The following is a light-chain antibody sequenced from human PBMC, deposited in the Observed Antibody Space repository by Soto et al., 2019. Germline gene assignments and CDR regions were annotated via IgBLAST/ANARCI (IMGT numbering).Light chain of an antibody. CDR3: QTWDTGLWV. CDR2: LYSDGSH. J-gene: IGLJ3*02. V-gene: IGLV4-69*01. CDR1: SGHSSYA. Sequence: QLVLTQSPSASASLGASVNLTCTLSSGHSSYAIAWHQQQPEKGPRYLMKLYSDGSHTKGDGIPDRFSGSSSGAERYLTISSLQSEDEADYYCQTWDTGLWVFGGGTKLTVL.